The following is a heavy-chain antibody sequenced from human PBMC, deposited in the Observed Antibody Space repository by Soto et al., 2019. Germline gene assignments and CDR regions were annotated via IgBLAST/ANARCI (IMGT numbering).Heavy chain of an antibody. Sequence: GGSLRLSCAASGFTFSSYGMHWVRQAPGKGLEWVADITTSSSFRFYADSVKGRFTISRDDAKNSLYLQMNSLRAEDTGVYYCARNYDSSGYGWHDYCARGTLVTVSS. CDR1: GFTFSSYG. V-gene: IGHV3-21*01. J-gene: IGHJ4*02. CDR2: ITTSSSFR. D-gene: IGHD3-22*01. CDR3: ARNYDSSGYGWHDY.